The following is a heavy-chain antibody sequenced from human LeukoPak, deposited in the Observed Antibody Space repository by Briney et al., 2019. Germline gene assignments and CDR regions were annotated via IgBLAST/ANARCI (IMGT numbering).Heavy chain of an antibody. CDR1: GGSISSSSYY. V-gene: IGHV4-39*01. Sequence: PSETLSLTCTVSGGSISSSSYYWGWIRQPPGKGLGWIGSIYYSGSTYYNPSLKSRVTISVDTSKNQFSLKLSSVTAADTAVYYCARRSTVVTPGWFDPWGQGTLVTVSS. J-gene: IGHJ5*02. CDR3: ARRSTVVTPGWFDP. CDR2: IYYSGST. D-gene: IGHD4-23*01.